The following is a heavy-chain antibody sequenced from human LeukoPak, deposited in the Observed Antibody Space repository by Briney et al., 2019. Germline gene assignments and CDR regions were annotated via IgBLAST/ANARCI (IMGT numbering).Heavy chain of an antibody. J-gene: IGHJ3*02. V-gene: IGHV3-48*01. Sequence: GGSLRLSCAASGFTFSSYSMNWVRQAPGKGLEWVSYIHSSSSSSTIYYADSVKGRFTISRDNAKNSLYLQMNSLRAEDTAVYYCARWGWLQADAFDIWGQGTMVTVSS. CDR1: GFTFSSYS. CDR2: IHSSSSSSTI. D-gene: IGHD5-24*01. CDR3: ARWGWLQADAFDI.